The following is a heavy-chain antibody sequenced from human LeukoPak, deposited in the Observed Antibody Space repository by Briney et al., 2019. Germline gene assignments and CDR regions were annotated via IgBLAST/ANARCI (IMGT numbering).Heavy chain of an antibody. Sequence: ASVKVSCKASGYTFTSYAINWVRQATGQGLEWMGWMNPNSGNTGYAQKFQGRVTITRNTSISTAYMELSSLRSEDTAVYYCARSPVGATAFDIWGQGTMVTVSS. D-gene: IGHD1-26*01. CDR1: GYTFTSYA. V-gene: IGHV1-8*03. J-gene: IGHJ3*02. CDR2: MNPNSGNT. CDR3: ARSPVGATAFDI.